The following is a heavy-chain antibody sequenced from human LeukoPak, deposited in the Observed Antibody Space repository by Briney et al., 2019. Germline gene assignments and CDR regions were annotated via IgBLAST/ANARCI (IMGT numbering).Heavy chain of an antibody. V-gene: IGHV3-21*01. D-gene: IGHD3-10*01. CDR2: ISSSSSYI. Sequence: GGSLRLSCAASGFTFSSYSMNWVRQAPGKGLEWVSSISSSSSYIYYADSVKGRFTISRDNAKNSLYLQMNSLRAEDTAVYYCARESGSGSYYIMEGAFDIWGQGTMVTVSS. CDR1: GFTFSSYS. CDR3: ARESGSGSYYIMEGAFDI. J-gene: IGHJ3*02.